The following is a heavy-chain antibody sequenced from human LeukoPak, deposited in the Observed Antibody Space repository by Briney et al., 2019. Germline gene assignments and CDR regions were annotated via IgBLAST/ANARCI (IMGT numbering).Heavy chain of an antibody. CDR3: ARGSTVVRGVSPAGDY. D-gene: IGHD3-10*01. V-gene: IGHV3-21*01. J-gene: IGHJ4*02. CDR1: GFTFSYYA. CDR2: ISRSSSYI. Sequence: GGSLRLSCAASGFTFSYYAMNWVRQAPGKGLEWVSSISRSSSYIYYADSMKGRFTISRDNAKNSLDLQMHSLRAEDTAVYYCARGSTVVRGVSPAGDYWGQGTLVTVSS.